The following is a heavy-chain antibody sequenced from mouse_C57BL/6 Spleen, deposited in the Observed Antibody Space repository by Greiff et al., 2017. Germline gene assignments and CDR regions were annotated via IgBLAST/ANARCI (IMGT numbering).Heavy chain of an antibody. V-gene: IGHV1-39*01. D-gene: IGHD1-1*01. CDR1: GYSFTDYN. CDR2: INPNYGTT. CDR3: ARSGTTVVATGSFDV. J-gene: IGHJ1*03. Sequence: EVQRVESGPELVKPGASVKISCKASGYSFTDYNMNWVKQSNGKSLEWIGVINPNYGTTSYNQKFKGKATLTVDQSSSTAYMQLNSLTSEDSAVYYCARSGTTVVATGSFDVWGTGTTVTVSS.